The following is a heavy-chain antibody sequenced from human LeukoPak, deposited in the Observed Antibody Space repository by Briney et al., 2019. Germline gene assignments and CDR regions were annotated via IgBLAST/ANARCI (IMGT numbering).Heavy chain of an antibody. J-gene: IGHJ4*02. CDR3: ARGIYFGGNPEGDY. D-gene: IGHD2-15*01. V-gene: IGHV3-48*02. CDR1: GFTFSSYS. Sequence: GGSLRLSCAASGFTFSSYSMNWVRQAPGKGLEWVSYISSSSSTIYYADSVKGRFTISRDNAKNSLYLQMNSLRDEDTAVYYCARGIYFGGNPEGDYWGQGTLVTVSS. CDR2: ISSSSSTI.